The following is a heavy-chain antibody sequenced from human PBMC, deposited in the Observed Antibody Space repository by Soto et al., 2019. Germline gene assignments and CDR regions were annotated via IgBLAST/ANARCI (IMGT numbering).Heavy chain of an antibody. CDR1: GFTFRNYA. Sequence: VRLVESGGGVVQPGRSLRLSCAASGFTFRNYAMHWVRQAPGKGLEWVAVMSFDETKKYHAASVEGRFTISRDNSQNTLDLQMNSLRAEDTALYYCARSHAPYYYDTTGFFFGLDVWGQGTTVVVSS. CDR2: MSFDETKK. CDR3: ARSHAPYYYDTTGFFFGLDV. V-gene: IGHV3-30-3*01. D-gene: IGHD3-22*01. J-gene: IGHJ6*02.